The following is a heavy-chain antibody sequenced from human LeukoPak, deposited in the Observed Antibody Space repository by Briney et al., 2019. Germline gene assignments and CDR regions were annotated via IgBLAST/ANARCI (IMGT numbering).Heavy chain of an antibody. CDR1: GYTFSGYY. CDR2: LNPNSGGT. V-gene: IGHV1-2*02. D-gene: IGHD5-24*01. CDR3: ARDGDGYNLGY. Sequence: ASVKVSCKASGYTFSGYYLQWVRQAPGQGLEWMEWLNPNSGGTNYAQTFQGRVTMSRDTSISTAYMELTRLGSDDTAVYYCARDGDGYNLGYWGQGTLVTVSS. J-gene: IGHJ4*02.